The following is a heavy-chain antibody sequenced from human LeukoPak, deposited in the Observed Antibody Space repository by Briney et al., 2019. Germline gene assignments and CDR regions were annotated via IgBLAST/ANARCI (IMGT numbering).Heavy chain of an antibody. CDR1: GFTLSGYE. J-gene: IGHJ4*02. CDR2: ITGSGSTI. D-gene: IGHD6-19*01. CDR3: ARGGGWLDS. V-gene: IGHV3-48*03. Sequence: PGGSLRLSCAASGFTLSGYEMNWVRQAPGKGLEWVSYITGSGSTIFYADSVKGRFTMSRDNAKNALYLQMNGPRAEDTAVYYCARGGGWLDSWGQGTLVTVSS.